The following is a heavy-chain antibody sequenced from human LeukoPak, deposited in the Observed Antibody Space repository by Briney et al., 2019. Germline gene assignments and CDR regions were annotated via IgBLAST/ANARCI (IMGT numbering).Heavy chain of an antibody. Sequence: PSETLSLTCTVSGGSISSYYWSWIRQPPGKGLEWIGYIYHSGSTYYNPSLKSRVTISVDRSKNQFSLKLSSVTAADTAVYYCASRDGFSAFDIWGQGTMVTVSS. D-gene: IGHD5-24*01. CDR1: GGSISSYY. J-gene: IGHJ3*02. V-gene: IGHV4-59*12. CDR2: IYHSGST. CDR3: ASRDGFSAFDI.